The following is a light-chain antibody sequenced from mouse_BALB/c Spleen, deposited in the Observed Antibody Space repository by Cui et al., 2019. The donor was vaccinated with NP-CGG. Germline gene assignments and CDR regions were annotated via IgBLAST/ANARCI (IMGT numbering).Light chain of an antibody. CDR3: ALWYSNHWV. CDR1: TGAVTTSNY. CDR2: GTN. Sequence: QAGVTQESVFTTSPGETVTLTCRSSTGAVTTSNYANWVQEKPDHLFTGLIGGTNNRTPGVPARFSGSLIGDKAALTITGAQTEDEAIYFCALWYSNHWVFGGGTKLTVL. V-gene: IGLV1*01. J-gene: IGLJ1*01.